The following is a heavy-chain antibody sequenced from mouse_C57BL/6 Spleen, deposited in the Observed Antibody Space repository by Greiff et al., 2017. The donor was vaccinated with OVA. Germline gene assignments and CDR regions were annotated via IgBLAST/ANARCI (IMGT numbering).Heavy chain of an antibody. D-gene: IGHD1-1*01. Sequence: DVQLQESGPELVKPGASVKISCKASGYSFTGYYMHWVKQSHGNILDWIGYIYPYNGVSSYNQKFKGKATLTVDKSSSTAYMELRSLTSEDSAVYYCARNYYGSSYWYFDVWGTGTTVTVSS. CDR1: GYSFTGYY. CDR3: ARNYYGSSYWYFDV. V-gene: IGHV1-31*01. J-gene: IGHJ1*03. CDR2: IYPYNGVS.